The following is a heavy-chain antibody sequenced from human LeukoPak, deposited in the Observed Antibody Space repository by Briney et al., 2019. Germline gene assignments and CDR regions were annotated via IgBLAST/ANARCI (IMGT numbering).Heavy chain of an antibody. D-gene: IGHD1-26*01. CDR2: ISSSSSYT. CDR1: GFTFSDYY. CDR3: AREIVGAIDY. V-gene: IGHV3-11*06. J-gene: IGHJ4*02. Sequence: GSLRLSCAASGFTFSDYYMSWIRDTPRRGGWWVSYISSSSSYTNYADAVKGRFTISRDNPKNSLYLERHSLRAEYTAVYYCAREIVGAIDYWGRGTLVTVSS.